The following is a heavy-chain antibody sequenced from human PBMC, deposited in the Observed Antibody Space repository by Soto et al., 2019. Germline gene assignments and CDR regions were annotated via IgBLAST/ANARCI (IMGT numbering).Heavy chain of an antibody. CDR1: GGSISSGGYS. J-gene: IGHJ4*02. D-gene: IGHD6-25*01. V-gene: IGHV4-30-2*01. CDR3: ASDGGLGAAAADY. Sequence: QLQLQESGSGLVKPSQTLSLTCAVSGGSISSGGYSWSWIRQPPGKGLEWIGYIYHSGSTYYNQYIKRRVTVSVDRSNNQCSLKLSSVTAAATAVYYCASDGGLGAAAADYWGQGTLVTVSS. CDR2: IYHSGST.